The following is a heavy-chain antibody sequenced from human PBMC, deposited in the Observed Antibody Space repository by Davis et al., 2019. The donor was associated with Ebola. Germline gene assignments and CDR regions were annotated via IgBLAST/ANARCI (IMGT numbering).Heavy chain of an antibody. V-gene: IGHV3-9*01. CDR3: AKVGLVVGYLDS. CDR2: ISWDTTKT. D-gene: IGHD6-6*01. Sequence: PGGSLSLSCSASGFTFDDYAIHWVRQAPGKGLEWVSGISWDTTKTAYADSVKGRFSISRDNRQNSLYLDMNRLRVEDTAVYYCAKVGLVVGYLDSWGQGTLVTVSS. J-gene: IGHJ4*02. CDR1: GFTFDDYA.